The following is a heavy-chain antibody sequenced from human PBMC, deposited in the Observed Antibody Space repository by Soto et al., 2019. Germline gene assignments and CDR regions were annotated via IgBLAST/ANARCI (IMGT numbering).Heavy chain of an antibody. J-gene: IGHJ4*02. V-gene: IGHV5-51*01. CDR2: IYLGDSDT. Sequence: GESLKISCKATGYIYTTYWIGWVRQMPGKGLEWMGVIYLGDSDTRYSPSFQGQVTIPADKSTSKAYLQWNSLEASDTAIYYCAVFRSSWFGDGRLDSWGPGTLVTVSS. CDR1: GYIYTTYW. CDR3: AVFRSSWFGDGRLDS. D-gene: IGHD6-13*01.